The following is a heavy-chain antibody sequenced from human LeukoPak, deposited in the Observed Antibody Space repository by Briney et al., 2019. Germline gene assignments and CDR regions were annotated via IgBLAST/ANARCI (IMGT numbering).Heavy chain of an antibody. CDR3: ARERMYSGSGSTYPYYDY. Sequence: GGSLRLSCAASGFTFSSYWMSWVRQSPGKGLEWVANIKPDGSEKYFMDSVKGRFTISRDNAKNALYLEMNSLRAEDTAEYCCARERMYSGSGSTYPYYDYWGQGTLVTVSS. CDR1: GFTFSSYW. D-gene: IGHD3-10*01. CDR2: IKPDGSEK. J-gene: IGHJ4*02. V-gene: IGHV3-7*01.